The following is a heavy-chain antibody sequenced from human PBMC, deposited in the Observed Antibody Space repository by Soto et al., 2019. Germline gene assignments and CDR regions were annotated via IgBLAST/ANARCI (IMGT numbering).Heavy chain of an antibody. CDR1: GYTFTSYA. V-gene: IGHV1-3*01. D-gene: IGHD3-10*01. CDR2: INAGNGNT. CDR3: ASTRGASGSTTWWFDP. J-gene: IGHJ5*02. Sequence: QVQLVQSGAEVKKPGASVKVSCKASGYTFTSYAMHWVRQAPGQRLEWMGWINAGNGNTKYSQKFQGRVTITRDTSASTAYMELSSLRSEDTAVYYCASTRGASGSTTWWFDPWGQGTLVTVSS.